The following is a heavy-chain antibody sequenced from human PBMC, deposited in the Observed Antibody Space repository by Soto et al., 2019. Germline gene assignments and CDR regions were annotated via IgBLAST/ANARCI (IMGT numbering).Heavy chain of an antibody. CDR2: ILNSGST. J-gene: IGHJ4*02. V-gene: IGHV4-4*09. D-gene: IGHD1-26*01. CDR3: AGDIRSGSYRFDY. Sequence: QVQLQESGPGLVKPSETLSLTRTVSGDSITNYQWSWIRQSPEKGLEWIGYILNSGSTVYNPSLTSRVTISADSSRNQFSLKLTSVTAADTAIYYCAGDIRSGSYRFDYWGQGTLVTVSS. CDR1: GDSITNYQ.